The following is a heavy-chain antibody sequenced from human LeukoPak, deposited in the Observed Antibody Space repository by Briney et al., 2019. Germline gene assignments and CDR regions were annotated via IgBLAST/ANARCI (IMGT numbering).Heavy chain of an antibody. V-gene: IGHV4-34*01. CDR3: ATSCGGVEEQLARWFDY. Sequence: PSETLSLTCAVYGGSFSGYYWSWIRQPPGKGLEWIGEINHSGSTNYNPSLRSRVTISVDTSKTEYSLKLSSVTAPDTAVYYCATSCGGVEEQLARWFDYWGQGTLVTVSS. J-gene: IGHJ5*01. CDR2: INHSGST. CDR1: GGSFSGYY. D-gene: IGHD6-13*01.